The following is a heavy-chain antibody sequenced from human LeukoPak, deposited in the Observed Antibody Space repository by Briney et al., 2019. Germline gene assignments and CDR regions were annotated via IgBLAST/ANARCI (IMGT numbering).Heavy chain of an antibody. D-gene: IGHD3-10*01. V-gene: IGHV4-4*07. CDR1: GGSISSYY. J-gene: IGHJ6*03. Sequence: SETLSLTCTVSGGSISSYYWSWIRQPAGKGLEWIGRIYTSGSTNYNPSLKSRVTISVDTSKNQFSLKLSSVTAADTAVYYCARGRGYYGSGSYYWHYYYYMDVWGKGTTVTVSS. CDR2: IYTSGST. CDR3: ARGRGYYGSGSYYWHYYYYMDV.